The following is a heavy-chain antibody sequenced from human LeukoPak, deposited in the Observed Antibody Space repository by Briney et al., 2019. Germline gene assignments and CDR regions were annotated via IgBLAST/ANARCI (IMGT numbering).Heavy chain of an antibody. CDR3: ARDSTYYDFWSGYPGGGGYYYGMDV. V-gene: IGHV3-30-3*01. D-gene: IGHD3-3*01. J-gene: IGHJ6*02. Sequence: GGSLRLSCAASGFTFSSYAMHWVRQAPGKGLEWVAVISYDGSNKYYADSVKGRFTISRDNSKNTLYLQMNSLRAEDTAVYYCARDSTYYDFWSGYPGGGGYYYGMDVWGQGTTVTVSS. CDR2: ISYDGSNK. CDR1: GFTFSSYA.